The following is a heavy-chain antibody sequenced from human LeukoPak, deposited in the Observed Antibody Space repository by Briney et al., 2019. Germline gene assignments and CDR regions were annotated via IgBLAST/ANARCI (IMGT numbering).Heavy chain of an antibody. CDR2: IYYSGST. CDR3: ARHDPIISMIIGERAFDI. V-gene: IGHV4-59*08. Sequence: RSSEILSLTCTVSGGSISSYYWSWIRQPPGKGLEWIGYIYYSGSTNYNPSPKSRVTISVDTSKNQFSLKPSSVTAADTAVYYCARHDPIISMIIGERAFDIWGQGTMVTVSS. D-gene: IGHD3-22*01. J-gene: IGHJ3*02. CDR1: GGSISSYY.